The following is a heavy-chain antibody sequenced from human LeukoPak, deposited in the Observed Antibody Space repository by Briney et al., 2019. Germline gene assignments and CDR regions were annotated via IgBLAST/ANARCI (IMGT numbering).Heavy chain of an antibody. CDR1: GGSISSSSYY. CDR3: ANLCSSTSCRSDY. Sequence: SETLSLTCTVSGGSISSSSYYWGWIRQPPGKGLEWIGSIYYSGSTYYNPSLKSRVTISVDTSKNQFFLKLSSVTAADTAVYYCANLCSSTSCRSDYWGQGTLVTVSS. J-gene: IGHJ4*02. V-gene: IGHV4-39*01. D-gene: IGHD2-2*01. CDR2: IYYSGST.